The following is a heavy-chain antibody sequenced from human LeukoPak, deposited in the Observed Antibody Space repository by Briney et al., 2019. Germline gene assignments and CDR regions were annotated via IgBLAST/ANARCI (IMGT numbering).Heavy chain of an antibody. J-gene: IGHJ6*02. CDR3: TTVTAGGYYYYGMDV. CDR2: IKSKTDGGTT. CDR1: GFTFSNAW. Sequence: GGSLRLSCAASGFTFSNAWMSWVRQAPGKGLEWVGRIKSKTDGGTTDYAAPVKGRLDDSKNTLHLQMNSLKTEDTAVYYCTTVTAGGYYYYGMDVWGQGTTVTVSS. V-gene: IGHV3-15*01. D-gene: IGHD3-10*01.